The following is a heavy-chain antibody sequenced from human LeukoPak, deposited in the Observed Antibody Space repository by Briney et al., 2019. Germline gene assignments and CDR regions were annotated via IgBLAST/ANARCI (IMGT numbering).Heavy chain of an antibody. CDR1: GGTFSSYA. V-gene: IGHV1-69*04. Sequence: SVKVSCKASGGTFSSYAISWVRQAPGQGLEWMGRIIPILGIANYAQKFQGRVTITADKSTSTAYMELSSLRSQDTPVYYCARAPPTEQLIYANWGQGTLVTVSS. D-gene: IGHD6-6*01. J-gene: IGHJ4*02. CDR2: IIPILGIA. CDR3: ARAPPTEQLIYAN.